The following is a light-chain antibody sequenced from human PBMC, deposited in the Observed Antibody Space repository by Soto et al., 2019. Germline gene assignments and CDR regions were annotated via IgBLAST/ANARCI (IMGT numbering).Light chain of an antibody. V-gene: IGLV2-14*01. CDR2: DVS. J-gene: IGLJ1*01. Sequence: QSALTQPASVSGSPGQSITISCTGTTSDVGRYNYVSWYQQHPGKAPKLIIYDVSNRPSGVSNRFSGSKSGNTASLTISGLQAEDEADYYCNSYTSTRTYVLGTGTKLTVL. CDR1: TSDVGRYNY. CDR3: NSYTSTRTYV.